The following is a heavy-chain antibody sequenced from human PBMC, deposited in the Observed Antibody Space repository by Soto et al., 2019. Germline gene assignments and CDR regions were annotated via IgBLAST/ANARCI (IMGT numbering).Heavy chain of an antibody. CDR3: ARVYPTVTKDRGYFDY. D-gene: IGHD4-17*01. Sequence: QVQLQESAPGLVKPSGTLSLTCAVSSGSISSSNWWRWVRQPPGKGLEWIGEIYHSGSTNYNPSLKRRVPISVDKSKNQFSLKLSSVTAADTAVYYCARVYPTVTKDRGYFDYWGQGTLVTVSS. CDR1: SGSISSSNW. J-gene: IGHJ4*02. CDR2: IYHSGST. V-gene: IGHV4-4*02.